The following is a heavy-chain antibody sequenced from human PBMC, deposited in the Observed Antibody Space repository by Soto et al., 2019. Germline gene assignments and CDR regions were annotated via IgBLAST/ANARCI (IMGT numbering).Heavy chain of an antibody. V-gene: IGHV1-24*01. CDR1: GYTLTEVS. D-gene: IGHD2-15*01. CDR2: FDPENDET. CDR3: TTAAFCSGATCYSGHNWFDP. J-gene: IGHJ5*02. Sequence: ASVKVSCKVSGYTLTEVSIHWVRQAPGKGLEWMGGFDPENDETNYAQRFQGRFTMTEDSSTDTAFMELHSLRSDDTAVYYCTTAAFCSGATCYSGHNWFDPWGQGTLVTVSP.